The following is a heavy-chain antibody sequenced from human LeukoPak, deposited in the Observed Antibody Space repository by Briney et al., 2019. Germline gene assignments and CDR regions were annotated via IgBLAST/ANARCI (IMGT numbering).Heavy chain of an antibody. D-gene: IGHD3-16*02. CDR3: ARISGDIGHLGDP. J-gene: IGHJ5*02. V-gene: IGHV7-4-1*02. Sequence: ASVKVSCKASRYTFTKYAMNWVRQAPGHGLEWMGWINTKTGNPTHAQGFTGRLVFSLDTSVSTAYLQINNLRVEDTALYYCARISGDIGHLGDPWGQGTLVTVSS. CDR1: RYTFTKYA. CDR2: INTKTGNP.